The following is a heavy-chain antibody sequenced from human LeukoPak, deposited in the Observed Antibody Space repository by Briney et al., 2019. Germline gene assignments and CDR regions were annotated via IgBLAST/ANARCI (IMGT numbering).Heavy chain of an antibody. CDR1: GGTFSSYA. J-gene: IGHJ4*02. Sequence: GASVKVSCKASGGTFSSYAISWVRQAPGQGLEWMGGIIPIFGTANYAQKFRGRVTMTADTSTSTAYMELRSLRSDDTAMYYCARVVGLNEWEPHYWGQGTLVTVSS. D-gene: IGHD1-26*01. CDR3: ARVVGLNEWEPHY. CDR2: IIPIFGTA. V-gene: IGHV1-69*06.